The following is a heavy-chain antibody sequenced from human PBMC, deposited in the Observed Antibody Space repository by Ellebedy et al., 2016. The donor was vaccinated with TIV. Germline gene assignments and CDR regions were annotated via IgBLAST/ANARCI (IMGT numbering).Heavy chain of an antibody. Sequence: AASVKVSCKASGYSFSSYGINWVRQAPGQGLEWMGWISAYSANTDYAQNRQDRVSITTDTYTSTAYMELRSLTSDDTAVYYCARDQELDSWGQGTLVTVSS. V-gene: IGHV1-18*01. CDR3: ARDQELDS. D-gene: IGHD1-26*01. CDR2: ISAYSANT. CDR1: GYSFSSYG. J-gene: IGHJ4*02.